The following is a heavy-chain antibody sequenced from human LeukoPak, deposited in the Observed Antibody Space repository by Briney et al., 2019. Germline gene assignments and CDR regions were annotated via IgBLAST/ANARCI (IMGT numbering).Heavy chain of an antibody. V-gene: IGHV3-48*02. D-gene: IGHD6-19*01. Sequence: GGSLRLSCAASGFTFSSYSMNWVRQAPGKGLEWISYISSSSSTIYYTDSVKGRFTISRDNAKNSLYLQMNSLRDEDTALYYCARVPYSTGAFDYWGQGPVDTVSS. CDR2: ISSSSSTI. CDR3: ARVPYSTGAFDY. J-gene: IGHJ4*02. CDR1: GFTFSSYS.